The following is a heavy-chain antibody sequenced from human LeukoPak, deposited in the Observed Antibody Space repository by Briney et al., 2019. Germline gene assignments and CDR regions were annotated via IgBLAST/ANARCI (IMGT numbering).Heavy chain of an antibody. CDR1: GFTFSSYA. CDR2: ISSSGSTI. Sequence: GGSLRLSCAASGFTFSSYAMSWVRQAPGKGLEWVSYISSSGSTIYYADSVKGRFTISRDNAKNSLYLQMNSLRAEDTAVYYCARAGVVVAAIDYWGQGTLVTVSS. D-gene: IGHD2-15*01. V-gene: IGHV3-48*04. J-gene: IGHJ4*02. CDR3: ARAGVVVAAIDY.